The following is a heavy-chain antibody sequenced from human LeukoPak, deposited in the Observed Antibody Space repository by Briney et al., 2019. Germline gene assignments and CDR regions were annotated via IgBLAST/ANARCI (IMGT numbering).Heavy chain of an antibody. Sequence: SETLSLTCTVSGGSISSYYWSWIRQPPGKGLEWIGYIYYSGSTNYNPSLKSRVTISVDTSKNQFPLKLSSVTAADTAVYYCASSSVARTYYDYVWGSYRGGYYYYGMDVWGQGTTVTVSS. CDR2: IYYSGST. V-gene: IGHV4-59*01. CDR3: ASSSVARTYYDYVWGSYRGGYYYYGMDV. J-gene: IGHJ6*02. D-gene: IGHD3-16*02. CDR1: GGSISSYY.